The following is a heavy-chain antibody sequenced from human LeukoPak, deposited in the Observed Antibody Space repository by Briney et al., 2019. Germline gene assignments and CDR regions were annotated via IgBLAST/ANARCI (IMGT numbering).Heavy chain of an antibody. CDR3: AKDRERFGSGPIRH. CDR2: IKWDDGST. Sequence: GGSLRLSCAASGFTFRGYNMHWVRHAPGKGLEWVSHIKWDDGSTYYADSVKGRFTISRDNSKNSLYLQMNSLRTEDTALYYCAKDRERFGSGPIRHWGQGTLVTVSS. D-gene: IGHD1-1*01. CDR1: GFTFRGYN. J-gene: IGHJ1*01. V-gene: IGHV3-43*01.